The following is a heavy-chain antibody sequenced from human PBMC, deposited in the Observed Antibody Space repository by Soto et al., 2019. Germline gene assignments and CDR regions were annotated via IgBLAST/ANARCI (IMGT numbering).Heavy chain of an antibody. CDR1: GYSFTSYW. D-gene: IGHD3-9*01. CDR2: IYPGDSDT. Sequence: PGESLKISCKGSGYSFTSYWIGWVRQMPGKGLEWMGIIYPGDSDTRYSPSFQGRVTTSADKSISTAYLQWSSLKASDTAMYYCARHRPGVLRYFDWLDYGMDVWGQGTTVTVSS. V-gene: IGHV5-51*01. J-gene: IGHJ6*02. CDR3: ARHRPGVLRYFDWLDYGMDV.